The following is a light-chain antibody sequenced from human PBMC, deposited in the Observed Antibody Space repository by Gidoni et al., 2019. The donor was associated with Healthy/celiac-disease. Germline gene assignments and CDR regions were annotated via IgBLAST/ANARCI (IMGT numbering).Light chain of an antibody. CDR3: QQRSNWWT. CDR2: DAS. V-gene: IGKV3-11*01. Sequence: EIVLTQSPATLSLSPGERATLSCRASQSVSSYLAWYQQKPGQAPRLLIYDASNRATGIPARFSGSGSGTDFTLTISSLEPEDFAVYYCQQRSNWWTXXXXTKXEIK. J-gene: IGKJ1*01. CDR1: QSVSSY.